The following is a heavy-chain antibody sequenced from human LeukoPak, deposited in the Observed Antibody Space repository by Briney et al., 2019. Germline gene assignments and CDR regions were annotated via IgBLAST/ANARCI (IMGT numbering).Heavy chain of an antibody. V-gene: IGHV4-34*01. CDR2: INHSGST. CDR3: ARGRSGTTFYYYYYGMDV. Sequence: PSETLSLTCAVYGWSFSGYYWSWIRQPPGKGLEWIGEINHSGSTNYNPSLKSRVTISVDTSKNQFSLKLSSVTAADTAVYYCARGRSGTTFYYYYYGMDVWGQGTTVTVSS. J-gene: IGHJ6*02. CDR1: GWSFSGYY. D-gene: IGHD1-1*01.